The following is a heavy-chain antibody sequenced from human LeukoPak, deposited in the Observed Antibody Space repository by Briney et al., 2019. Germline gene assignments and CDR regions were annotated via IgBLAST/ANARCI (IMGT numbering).Heavy chain of an antibody. J-gene: IGHJ4*02. Sequence: PGGSLRLSCAASGFTFSSYSMNWVRQAPGKGLEWVSSISSSSSYIYYADSVKGRFTISRDNAKNSLYLQINSLRAEDTAVYYCARDQGSYYYDSSGYFVGDYWGQGTLVTVSS. CDR1: GFTFSSYS. CDR3: ARDQGSYYYDSSGYFVGDY. CDR2: ISSSSSYI. V-gene: IGHV3-21*03. D-gene: IGHD3-22*01.